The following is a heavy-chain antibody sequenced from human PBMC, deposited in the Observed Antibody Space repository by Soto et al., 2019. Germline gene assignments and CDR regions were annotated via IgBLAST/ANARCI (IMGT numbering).Heavy chain of an antibody. D-gene: IGHD1-20*01. J-gene: IGHJ4*02. CDR3: ASYDWNHYFDY. CDR2: INHSGST. CDR1: GGSFSGYY. Sequence: QVQLQQWGAGLLKPSETLSLTCAVYGGSFSGYYWSWIRQPPGKGLEWIGEINHSGSTNYNPSLKSRVTISIDTSKNQFSLKLSPVTAADTAVYYCASYDWNHYFDYWGQGTLVTVSS. V-gene: IGHV4-34*01.